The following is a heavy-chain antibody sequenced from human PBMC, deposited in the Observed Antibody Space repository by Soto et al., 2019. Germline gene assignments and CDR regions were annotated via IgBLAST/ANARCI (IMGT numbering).Heavy chain of an antibody. CDR1: VSSIVTSNL. Sequence: SETXSLTCSFSVSSIVTSNLGSGVRQPQGKGLEWIGEVYHSGTTKCNPSLKSRVTISIDNSKNQFSLRLTSMTAADTAVYYCAVKGDGEFDYWSQGTLVTVSS. J-gene: IGHJ4*02. V-gene: IGHV4-4*02. CDR2: VYHSGTT. CDR3: AVKGDGEFDY.